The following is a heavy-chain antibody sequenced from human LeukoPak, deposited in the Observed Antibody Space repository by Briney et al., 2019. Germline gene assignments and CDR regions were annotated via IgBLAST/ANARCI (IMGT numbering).Heavy chain of an antibody. CDR3: ARVDWMIGAFDI. D-gene: IGHD3-22*01. CDR2: ISSTSNTI. J-gene: IGHJ3*02. Sequence: GGSLRLSCAASGFIFSNYSMNWVRQAPGKGLEWVSWISSTSNTIYYADSVKGRFTISRDNAKNSLDLQMNSLRDEDTAVYYCARVDWMIGAFDIWGQGTMVTVSS. CDR1: GFIFSNYS. V-gene: IGHV3-48*02.